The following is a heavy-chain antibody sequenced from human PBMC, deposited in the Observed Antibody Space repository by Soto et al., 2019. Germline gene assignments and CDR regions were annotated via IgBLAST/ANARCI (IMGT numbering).Heavy chain of an antibody. Sequence: RGVSLKISCEGSGYSFTSYWIGWVRQMPGKGLEWMGIIYPGDSDTRYSPSFQGQVTISADKSISTAYLQWSSLKASDTAMYYCARPSRGYYYGMDVWGQGTTVTVSS. V-gene: IGHV5-51*01. D-gene: IGHD1-1*01. CDR2: IYPGDSDT. CDR3: ARPSRGYYYGMDV. J-gene: IGHJ6*02. CDR1: GYSFTSYW.